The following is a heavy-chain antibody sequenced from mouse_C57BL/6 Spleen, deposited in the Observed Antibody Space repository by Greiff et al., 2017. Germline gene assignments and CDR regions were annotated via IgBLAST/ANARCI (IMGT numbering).Heavy chain of an antibody. CDR3: ATYGNYGLCDY. Sequence: QVQLQQPGAELVMPGASVKLSCKASGYTFTSYWMHWVKQRPGQGLEWIGEIDPSDSYTNSNQKFKGKSTLTVDKSSSTAYMQLSSLTSEDSAVYYCATYGNYGLCDYWGQGTTLTVSS. D-gene: IGHD2-1*01. V-gene: IGHV1-69*01. CDR2: IDPSDSYT. CDR1: GYTFTSYW. J-gene: IGHJ2*01.